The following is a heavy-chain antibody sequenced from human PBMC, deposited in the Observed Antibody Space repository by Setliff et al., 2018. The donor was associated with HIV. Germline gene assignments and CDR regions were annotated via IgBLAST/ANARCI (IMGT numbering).Heavy chain of an antibody. Sequence: PSETLSPTCAATGVAISGSTYYWAWIRQSPGRGLQWIGSVHYTGSSYRNPSLKRRLTISIDTSRNHFSRNLTTVTAADTAVYYCAMTLRLFDWGYMDVWGKGTTVTVSS. CDR1: GVAISGSTYY. J-gene: IGHJ6*03. V-gene: IGHV4-39*02. CDR3: AMTLRLFDWGYMDV. CDR2: VHYTGSS. D-gene: IGHD3-9*01.